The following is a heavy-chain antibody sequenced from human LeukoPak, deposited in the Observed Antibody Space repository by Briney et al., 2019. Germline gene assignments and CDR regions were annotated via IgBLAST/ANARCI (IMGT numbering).Heavy chain of an antibody. CDR2: IYYSGST. D-gene: IGHD2-15*01. V-gene: IGHV4-39*07. CDR1: GGSISSSNYY. CDR3: AAMGGAAYYMDV. Sequence: SETLSLTRTVSGGSISSSNYYWGWIRQPPGKGLEWIGTIYYSGSTYYNPSLKSRVTISVDTSKNQFSLKLSSVTAADTAVYYCAAMGGAAYYMDVWGKGTTVTVSS. J-gene: IGHJ6*03.